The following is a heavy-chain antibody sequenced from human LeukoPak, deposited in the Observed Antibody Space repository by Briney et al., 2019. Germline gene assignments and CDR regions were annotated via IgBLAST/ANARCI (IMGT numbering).Heavy chain of an antibody. CDR1: GYTFTGYY. CDR3: ARDDGSIGDIVVVPAAPDWFDL. J-gene: IGHJ5*02. D-gene: IGHD2-2*01. V-gene: IGHV1-2*02. Sequence: ASVKVSCKASGYTFTGYYMHWVRQAPGQGLEWMGWINPNSGGTNYAQKFQGRVTMTRDTSISTACMELSRLRSDDTAVYYCARDDGSIGDIVVVPAAPDWFDLWGQGTLVTVPS. CDR2: INPNSGGT.